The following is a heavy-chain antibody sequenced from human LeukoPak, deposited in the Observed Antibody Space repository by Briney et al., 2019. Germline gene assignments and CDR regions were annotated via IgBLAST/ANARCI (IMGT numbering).Heavy chain of an antibody. J-gene: IGHJ4*02. D-gene: IGHD2-15*01. V-gene: IGHV3-23*01. Sequence: GGSLRLSCAASGFTFNSYAMSWVRQAPGKGLEWVSSISGSGGTTYYADSVKGRFTISRDNSKNTLYLQMSSLRAEDTAVYYCAKGKALIGYCSGGSCYVVDYWGQGTLVTVSS. CDR3: AKGKALIGYCSGGSCYVVDY. CDR1: GFTFNSYA. CDR2: ISGSGGTT.